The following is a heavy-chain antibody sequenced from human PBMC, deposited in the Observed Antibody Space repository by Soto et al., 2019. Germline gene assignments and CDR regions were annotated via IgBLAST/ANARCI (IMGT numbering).Heavy chain of an antibody. CDR3: ARAATYYYGSGSSLGWFDP. CDR2: IYYSGST. V-gene: IGHV4-59*01. CDR1: GGSISSYY. J-gene: IGHJ5*02. D-gene: IGHD3-10*01. Sequence: PSETLSLTCTVSGGSISSYYWSWIRQPPGKGLERIGYIYYSGSTNYNPSLKSRVTISVDTSKNQFSLKLSSVTAADTAVYYCARAATYYYGSGSSLGWFDPWGQGTLVTVSS.